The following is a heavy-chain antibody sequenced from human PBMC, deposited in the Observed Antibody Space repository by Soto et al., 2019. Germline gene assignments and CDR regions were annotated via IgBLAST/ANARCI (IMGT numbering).Heavy chain of an antibody. J-gene: IGHJ4*02. CDR2: IGPESGAT. Sequence: ASVKVSCKASGYTFTGHYIHWLRQAPEQGPEWMGGIGPESGATRYAQKFQGRVTMTMDMSITTVYMELSNLSPDDTAVYYCGRGRSGQIVVFYWGQGTPVTV. CDR3: GRGRSGQIVVFY. D-gene: IGHD5-12*01. V-gene: IGHV1-2*02. CDR1: GYTFTGHY.